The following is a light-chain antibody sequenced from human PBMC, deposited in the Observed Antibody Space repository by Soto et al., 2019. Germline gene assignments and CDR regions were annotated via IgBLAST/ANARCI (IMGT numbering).Light chain of an antibody. J-gene: IGKJ4*01. CDR2: DAS. Sequence: EVVLTHSPATLSLSPGERATLSFSSSQSVTTYLAWYQQKPGQAPRLLIYDASTRATGIPARFSGTGSGTDFTLTISSLEPEDFAVYYCQHRSNWPPEITFGGGTKVDIK. CDR3: QHRSNWPPEIT. CDR1: QSVTTY. V-gene: IGKV3-11*01.